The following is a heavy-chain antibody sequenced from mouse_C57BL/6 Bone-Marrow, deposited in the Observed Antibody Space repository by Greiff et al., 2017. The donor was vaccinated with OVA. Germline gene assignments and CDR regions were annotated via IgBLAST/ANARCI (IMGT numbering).Heavy chain of an antibody. CDR1: GYTFTSYW. CDR3: AADSRGCAY. V-gene: IGHV1-64*01. J-gene: IGHJ3*01. D-gene: IGHD3-2*01. Sequence: QVQLQQPGAELVKPGASVKLSCKASGYTFTSYWMHWVKQRPGQGLEWIGMIHPNSGSTNYNEKFKSKATLTVDKSSSTAYMQLSSLTSEDSAVYYCAADSRGCAYWGQGTLVTVSA. CDR2: IHPNSGST.